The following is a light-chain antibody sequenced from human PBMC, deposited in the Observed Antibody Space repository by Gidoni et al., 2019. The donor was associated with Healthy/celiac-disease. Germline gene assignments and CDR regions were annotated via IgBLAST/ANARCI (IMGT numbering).Light chain of an antibody. J-gene: IGKJ1*01. CDR2: GAS. CDR1: QSVSSNY. Sequence: EIVLTQSPGTLSLSPGERATLSCRASQSVSSNYLAWYQQKPGQAPRLLIYGASSRATSIPDRFSGSGSGTDFTLTISRLEPEDLAVYYCQQYGSSPWTFGQGTKVEIK. CDR3: QQYGSSPWT. V-gene: IGKV3-20*01.